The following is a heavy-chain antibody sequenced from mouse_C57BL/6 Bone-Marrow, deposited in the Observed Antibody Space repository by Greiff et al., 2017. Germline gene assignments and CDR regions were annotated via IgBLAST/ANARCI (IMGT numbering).Heavy chain of an antibody. CDR2: ISSGGSYT. J-gene: IGHJ2*01. D-gene: IGHD2-4*01. CDR1: GFTFSSYG. CDR3: ARHGGLRPLDY. Sequence: EVQGVDSGGDLVKPGGSLKLSCAASGFTFSSYGMSWVRQTPDKRLEWVATISSGGSYTYYPDSVKGRFTISRDNAKNTLYLQMSSLKSEDTAMYYCARHGGLRPLDYWGQGTTLTVSS. V-gene: IGHV5-6*01.